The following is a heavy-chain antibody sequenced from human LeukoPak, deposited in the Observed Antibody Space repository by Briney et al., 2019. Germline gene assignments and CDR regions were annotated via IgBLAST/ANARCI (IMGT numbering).Heavy chain of an antibody. Sequence: VASVKVSCKASGGTFSSYAISWVRQAPGQGLEWMGGIIPIFGTANYAQKFQGRVTITTDESTSTAYMELSSLRSEDTAVYYCARTQDIVVVPAVEFYYYYYMDVWGKGTTVTVSS. CDR2: IIPIFGTA. V-gene: IGHV1-69*05. CDR3: ARTQDIVVVPAVEFYYYYYMDV. D-gene: IGHD2-2*01. CDR1: GGTFSSYA. J-gene: IGHJ6*03.